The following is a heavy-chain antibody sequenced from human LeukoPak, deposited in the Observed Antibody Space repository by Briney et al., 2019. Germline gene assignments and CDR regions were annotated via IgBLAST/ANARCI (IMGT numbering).Heavy chain of an antibody. CDR2: ILYDGINK. J-gene: IGHJ6*04. CDR1: GFSFSSYG. V-gene: IGHV3-33*01. Sequence: GGSLRLSCAASGFSFSSYGMRCVRQAPGKGLGWVAVILYDGINKYYAHSVRRRFTISRENSKNTLNLHMNSLRAENTPVYYCARETPPGYYGSGPSYYYYGMDVWGKGTTVSVSS. CDR3: ARETPPGYYGSGPSYYYYGMDV. D-gene: IGHD3-10*01.